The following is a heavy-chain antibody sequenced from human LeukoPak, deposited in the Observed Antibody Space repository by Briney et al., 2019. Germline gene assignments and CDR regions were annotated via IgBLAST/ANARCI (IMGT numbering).Heavy chain of an antibody. CDR3: ARDRFKSWKQLWATLDY. D-gene: IGHD5-18*01. Sequence: PGGSLRLSCAASGFNFSNYWMNWVRQAPGKGLEWVANIKQDGSEKYYVDSVKGRFTISRDNAKNSLYLQINSLRAEDTAVYYCARDRFKSWKQLWATLDYWGQGTLVTVSS. CDR2: IKQDGSEK. CDR1: GFNFSNYW. V-gene: IGHV3-7*01. J-gene: IGHJ4*02.